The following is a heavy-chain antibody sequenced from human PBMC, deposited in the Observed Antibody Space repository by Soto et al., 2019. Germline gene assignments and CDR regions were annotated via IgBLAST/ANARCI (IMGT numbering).Heavy chain of an antibody. V-gene: IGHV4-39*01. J-gene: IGHJ4*02. CDR3: AHIFSRSKFTY. Sequence: PSETLSLTCTVSGGSISSSSYYWGWIRQPPGKGLEWIGSIYYSGSTYYNPSLKSRVTISVDTSKNQFSLKVNSVIAADTAIYYCAHIFSRSKFTYCGQGTPDPGSS. CDR2: IYYSGST. CDR1: GGSISSSSYY.